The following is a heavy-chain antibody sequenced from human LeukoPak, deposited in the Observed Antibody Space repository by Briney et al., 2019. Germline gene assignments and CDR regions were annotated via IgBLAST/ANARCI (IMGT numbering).Heavy chain of an antibody. CDR3: ARDQGDFDY. Sequence: GGSLRLSCAASEFTFSSYSMNWVRQAPGKGLEWVSYITNSGNSKSYADSVKGRFTISRDNAKNSLYLQMNSLRAEDTAVYYCARDQGDFDYWGQGTLVTVSS. V-gene: IGHV3-48*04. CDR1: EFTFSSYS. J-gene: IGHJ4*02. CDR2: ITNSGNSK.